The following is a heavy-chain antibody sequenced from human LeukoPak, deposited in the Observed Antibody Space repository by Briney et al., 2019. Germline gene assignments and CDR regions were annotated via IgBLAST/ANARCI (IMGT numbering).Heavy chain of an antibody. J-gene: IGHJ4*02. CDR1: GGTFSSYA. V-gene: IGHV1-69*05. CDR2: IIPIFGTA. CDR3: ARGRRRYCSGGICSNYYFDY. D-gene: IGHD2-15*01. Sequence: ASVKVSCKASGGTFSSYAISWVRQAPGQGLEWMGVIIPIFGTANYAQKFQGRVTITTDESTSTAYMELSSLRSEDTAVYYCARGRRRYCSGGICSNYYFDYWGQGTLVTVSS.